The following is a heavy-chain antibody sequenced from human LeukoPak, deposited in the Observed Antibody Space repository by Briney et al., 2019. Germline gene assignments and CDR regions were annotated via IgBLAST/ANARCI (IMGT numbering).Heavy chain of an antibody. CDR2: IYYSGST. CDR1: GGSISSYY. Sequence: PSETLSLTCTVSGGSISSYYWSWIRRPPGKGLEGIGYIYYSGSTNYNPSLNSRVTISVDTSKTQFSPKLSSVTAADTAVYYCARGYDFWGGPNLDYWGQGTPVTVSS. V-gene: IGHV4-59*01. CDR3: ARGYDFWGGPNLDY. J-gene: IGHJ4*02. D-gene: IGHD3-3*01.